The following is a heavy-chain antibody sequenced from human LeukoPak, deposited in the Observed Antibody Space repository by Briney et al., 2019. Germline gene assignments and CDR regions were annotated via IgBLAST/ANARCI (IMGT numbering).Heavy chain of an antibody. CDR1: GFTFSSYS. CDR2: ISYDGSNK. CDR3: VRAPRGGDSNY. J-gene: IGHJ4*02. V-gene: IGHV3-30*04. Sequence: GGSLRLSCAASGFTFSSYSMHWVRQAPGKGLEWVAVISYDGSNKYYADSVKGRFTISRDNAQNSLYLQVSSLRAEDTAVYYCVRAPRGGDSNYWGQGTLVTVSS. D-gene: IGHD4-17*01.